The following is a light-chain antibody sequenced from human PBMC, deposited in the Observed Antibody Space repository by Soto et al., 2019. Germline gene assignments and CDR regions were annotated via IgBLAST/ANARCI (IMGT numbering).Light chain of an antibody. Sequence: IQMSQSPSTLSGSVGDRVTITCRASQTISSWLAWYQQKPGKAPKLLMYDVSSLESGVPSRFSGSGSGTEFTLTISSLQSDDFATYYCQQYHSYRTFGQGTKVDIK. CDR2: DVS. V-gene: IGKV1-5*01. CDR1: QTISSW. CDR3: QQYHSYRT. J-gene: IGKJ1*01.